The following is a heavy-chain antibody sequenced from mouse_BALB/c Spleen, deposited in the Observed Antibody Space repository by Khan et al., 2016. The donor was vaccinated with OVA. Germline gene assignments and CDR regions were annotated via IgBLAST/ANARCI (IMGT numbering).Heavy chain of an antibody. D-gene: IGHD1-3*01. J-gene: IGHJ3*02. CDR2: IFSGRRNI. Sequence: QLAGAELARPGASVTLSCKASGYTFSDYFINWVKQRTGQGLEWIGEIFSGRRNILYNEKFKGKATLSADKSSSKAYMQLSSLTSEDSAVYYCASISAWGQ. CDR3: ASISA. V-gene: IGHV1-77*01. CDR1: GYTFSDYF.